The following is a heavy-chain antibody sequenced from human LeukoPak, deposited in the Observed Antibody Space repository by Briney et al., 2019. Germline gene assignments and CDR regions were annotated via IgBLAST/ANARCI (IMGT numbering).Heavy chain of an antibody. D-gene: IGHD6-13*01. CDR1: GGSISSYY. CDR2: IYYSGST. CDR3: ASIAAAAGEDY. Sequence: PSETLSLTCTVSGGSISSYYWSWIRQPPGKGLEWIGYIYYSGSTNYNPSLKSRVTISVDTSKNQFSLKLSSVTAADTAVYYCASIAAAAGEDYWGQGTLVTVSS. V-gene: IGHV4-59*08. J-gene: IGHJ4*02.